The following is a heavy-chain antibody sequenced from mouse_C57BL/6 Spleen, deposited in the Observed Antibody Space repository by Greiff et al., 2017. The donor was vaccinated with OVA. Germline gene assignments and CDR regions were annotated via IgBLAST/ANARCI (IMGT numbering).Heavy chain of an antibody. CDR1: GYAFSSSW. V-gene: IGHV1-82*01. D-gene: IGHD1-1*01. Sequence: QVQLQQSGPELVKPGASVKISCKASGYAFSSSWMNWVKQRPGKGLEWIGRIYPGDGDTNYNGKFKGKATLTADKSSSTAYMQLSSLTSEDSAVYFCARGGYYAYFDYWGQGTTLTVSS. CDR2: IYPGDGDT. CDR3: ARGGYYAYFDY. J-gene: IGHJ2*01.